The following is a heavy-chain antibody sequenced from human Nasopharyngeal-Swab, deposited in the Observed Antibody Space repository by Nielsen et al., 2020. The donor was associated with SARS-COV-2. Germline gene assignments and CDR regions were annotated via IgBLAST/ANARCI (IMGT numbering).Heavy chain of an antibody. CDR3: ARDSDIPYSGYGMDV. CDR1: GFPFSSYW. J-gene: IGHJ6*02. Sequence: ESLKISFSASGFPFSSYWMSWVRQAPGKGLEWVANLKPDGSEKYYVDSVKGRFTISRDNAKNSLYLQMNSLRAEDTAVYYCARDSDIPYSGYGMDVWGQGTTVTVSS. CDR2: LKPDGSEK. D-gene: IGHD6-13*01. V-gene: IGHV3-7*01.